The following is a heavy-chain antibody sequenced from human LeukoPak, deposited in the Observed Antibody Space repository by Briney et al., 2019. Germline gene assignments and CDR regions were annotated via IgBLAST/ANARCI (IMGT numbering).Heavy chain of an antibody. J-gene: IGHJ4*02. V-gene: IGHV1-2*02. CDR1: GYTFTGYY. CDR2: INPNSGDT. CDR3: AKDFSTSSDY. D-gene: IGHD6-6*01. Sequence: ASVKVSCKASGYTFTGYYIHWVRQAPGQGLEWMGWINPNSGDTNYAQKFQGRVTLTRDTSISTAYMELSRLRSDDTAVYYCAKDFSTSSDYWGQGTLVTVSS.